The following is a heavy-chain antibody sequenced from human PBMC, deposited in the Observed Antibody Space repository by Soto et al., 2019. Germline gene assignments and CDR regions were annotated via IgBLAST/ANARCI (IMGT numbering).Heavy chain of an antibody. J-gene: IGHJ3*02. CDR2: MNPNSGNT. CDR3: ARVVRRKDAFDI. V-gene: IGHV1-8*01. CDR1: GYTFTSYD. Sequence: ASVKVSCKASGYTFTSYDINWVRQATGQGLEWMGWMNPNSGNTGYAQKFQGRVTMTRNTSISTAYMELSSLRSEDTAVYYCARVVRRKDAFDIWGQGTMVTVSS.